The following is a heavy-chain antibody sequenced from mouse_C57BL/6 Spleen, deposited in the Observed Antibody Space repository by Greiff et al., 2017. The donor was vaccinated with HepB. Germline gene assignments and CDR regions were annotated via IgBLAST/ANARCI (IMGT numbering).Heavy chain of an antibody. CDR3: AGDYDAWFAY. Sequence: EVQVVESGGDLVKPGGSLKLSCAASGFTFSSYGMSWVRQTPDKRLEWVATISSGGSYTYYPDSVKGRFTISRDNAKNTLYLQMSSLKSEDTAMYYCAGDYDAWFAYRGQGTLVTVSA. V-gene: IGHV5-6*01. CDR1: GFTFSSYG. D-gene: IGHD2-4*01. J-gene: IGHJ3*01. CDR2: ISSGGSYT.